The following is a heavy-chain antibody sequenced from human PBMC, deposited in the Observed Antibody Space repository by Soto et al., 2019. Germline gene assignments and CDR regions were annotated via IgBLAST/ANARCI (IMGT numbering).Heavy chain of an antibody. D-gene: IGHD3-10*01. CDR1: GFTFSSYG. CDR3: AKDLGFGELLYYYYGMDV. V-gene: IGHV3-30*18. Sequence: PGGSLRLSCAASGFTFSSYGMHWVRQAPGKGLEWVAVISYDGSNKYYADSVKGRFTISRDNSKNTLYLQMNSLRAEDTAVYYCAKDLGFGELLYYYYGMDVWGQGTTVTVSS. J-gene: IGHJ6*02. CDR2: ISYDGSNK.